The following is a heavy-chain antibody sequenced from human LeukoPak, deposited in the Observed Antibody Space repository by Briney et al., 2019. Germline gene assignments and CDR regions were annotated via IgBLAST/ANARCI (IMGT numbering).Heavy chain of an antibody. CDR2: INPNSGGT. V-gene: IGHV1-2*02. CDR1: GYTFTGHF. J-gene: IGHJ6*02. Sequence: GASVKVSCKASGYTFTGHFMHWVRQAPGQGLEWMGWINPNSGGTNYAQKFQGRVTMTRDTSISTAYMELSRLRSDDTAVYYCAGKGVATILPATKYYYYGMDVWGQGTTVTVSS. CDR3: AGKGVATILPATKYYYYGMDV. D-gene: IGHD5-12*01.